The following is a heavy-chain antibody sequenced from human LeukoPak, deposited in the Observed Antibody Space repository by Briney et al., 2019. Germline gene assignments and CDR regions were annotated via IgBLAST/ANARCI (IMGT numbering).Heavy chain of an antibody. Sequence: PGRSLRLSCAASGFTFSSYAMHWVRQAPGKGLEWVGVISYDGSNKYYADSVKGRFTISRDNSKNTLYLQMNSLRAEDTAVYYCARVGIAAAGKVLGAFDIWGQGTMVTVSS. CDR1: GFTFSSYA. D-gene: IGHD6-13*01. CDR2: ISYDGSNK. J-gene: IGHJ3*02. CDR3: ARVGIAAAGKVLGAFDI. V-gene: IGHV3-30-3*01.